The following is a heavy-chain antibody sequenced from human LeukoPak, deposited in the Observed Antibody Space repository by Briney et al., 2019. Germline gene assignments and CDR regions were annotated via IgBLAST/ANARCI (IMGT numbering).Heavy chain of an antibody. V-gene: IGHV1-18*01. CDR2: ISAYNGNT. CDR3: ARDYGVTLRAFDI. Sequence: GASVKVSCKASGGTFSSYAISWVRQAPGQGLEWMGWISAYNGNTNYAQKLQGRVTMTTDTSTSTAYMELRSLRSDDTAVYYCARDYGVTLRAFDIWGQGTMVTVSS. CDR1: GGTFSSYA. J-gene: IGHJ3*02. D-gene: IGHD4-17*01.